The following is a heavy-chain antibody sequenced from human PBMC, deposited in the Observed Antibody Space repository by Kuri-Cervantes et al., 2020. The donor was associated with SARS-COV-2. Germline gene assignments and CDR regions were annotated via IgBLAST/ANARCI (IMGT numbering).Heavy chain of an antibody. V-gene: IGHV3-74*01. J-gene: IGHJ3*01. Sequence: GGSLRLSCAASGFTFSSSWLHWVRQAPGKGLMWVSRISGDGSRVTHADSVKGRFTISRDNAKKMMFLEMTSLRAEDTAVYYCARPPPFYSDALDVWGQGTMVTVSS. CDR1: GFTFSSSW. CDR2: ISGDGSRV. D-gene: IGHD2-15*01. CDR3: ARPPPFYSDALDV.